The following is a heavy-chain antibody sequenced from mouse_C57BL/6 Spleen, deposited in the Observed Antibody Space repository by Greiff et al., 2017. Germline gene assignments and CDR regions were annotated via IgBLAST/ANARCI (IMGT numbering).Heavy chain of an antibody. Sequence: VQLQQSGAELVKPGASVKMSCKASGYTFTSYWITWVKQRPGQGLEWIGDIYPGSGSTNYNEKFKSKATLTVDTSSSTAYMQLSSLTSEDSAVYYCARFPDGYYPMDYWGQGTSVTVSS. CDR2: IYPGSGST. J-gene: IGHJ4*01. V-gene: IGHV1-55*01. CDR1: GYTFTSYW. CDR3: ARFPDGYYPMDY. D-gene: IGHD2-3*01.